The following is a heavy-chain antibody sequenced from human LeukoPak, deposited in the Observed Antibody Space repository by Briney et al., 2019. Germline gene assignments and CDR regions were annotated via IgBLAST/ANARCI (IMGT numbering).Heavy chain of an antibody. CDR1: GGSISTSNYY. CDR3: ARTIVVVPAATGHWFDP. D-gene: IGHD2-2*01. CDR2: IFHNGNA. V-gene: IGHV4-39*07. J-gene: IGHJ5*02. Sequence: PSETLSLTCSVSGGSISTSNYYWVWIRQSPEKGLEWIGSIFHNGNAFYSPSLKSRVTISVDTSKNQFSLKLSSVTAADTAVYYCARTIVVVPAATGHWFDPWGQGTLVTVSS.